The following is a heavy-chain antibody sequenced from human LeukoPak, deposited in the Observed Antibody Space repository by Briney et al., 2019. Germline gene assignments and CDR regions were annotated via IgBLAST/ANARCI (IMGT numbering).Heavy chain of an antibody. Sequence: SETLSLTCAVFGGSFSGYSWSWIRQPPGKGLEWIGEISHSGSTNYNPSLKSRVTISVDTSKNQFSLKLSSVAAADTAVYYCARVSGGVYAFDIWGQGTMVTVSS. CDR1: GGSFSGYS. D-gene: IGHD2-8*02. V-gene: IGHV4-34*09. J-gene: IGHJ3*02. CDR2: ISHSGST. CDR3: ARVSGGVYAFDI.